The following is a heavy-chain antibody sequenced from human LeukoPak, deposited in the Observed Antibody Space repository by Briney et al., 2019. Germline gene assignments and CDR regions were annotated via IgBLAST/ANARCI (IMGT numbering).Heavy chain of an antibody. D-gene: IGHD3-10*01. V-gene: IGHV1-8*01. CDR1: VYTFTNYD. CDR3: ARGGNKVRGGTYYCYGMDV. CDR2: MNPNRGNT. Sequence: GASETVSYKPSVYTFTNYDILGVRQAAAQGREGMGWMNPNRGNTGYAQMFQGRVTITRNTSISTVYPELRSRRSEDTAVYYCARGGNKVRGGTYYCYGMDVWGQGTTVTVSS. J-gene: IGHJ6*02.